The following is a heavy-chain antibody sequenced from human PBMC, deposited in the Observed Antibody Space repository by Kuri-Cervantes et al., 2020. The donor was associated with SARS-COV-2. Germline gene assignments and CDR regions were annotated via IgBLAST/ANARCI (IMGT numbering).Heavy chain of an antibody. CDR3: AKVPYDYVWGSYRYTYYYYGMDV. CDR1: GFTFSSYA. Sequence: GGSLRLSCAASGFTFSSYAMSWVRQAPGKGLEWVSAISGSGGSTYYADSVKGRFTISRDNSKNTLYLQMNSLRAEDTAVYYCAKVPYDYVWGSYRYTYYYYGMDVWGQGTTVT. CDR2: ISGSGGST. D-gene: IGHD3-16*02. V-gene: IGHV3-23*01. J-gene: IGHJ6*01.